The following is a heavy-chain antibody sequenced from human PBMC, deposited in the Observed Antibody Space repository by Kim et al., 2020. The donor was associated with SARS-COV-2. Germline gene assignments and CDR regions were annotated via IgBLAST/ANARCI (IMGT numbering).Heavy chain of an antibody. V-gene: IGHV1-46*01. CDR2: INPSGGST. CDR3: ARGGSSTFSYSYFES. J-gene: IGHJ4*02. CDR1: GYTFTSYH. D-gene: IGHD6-13*01. Sequence: ASVKVSCKASGYTFTSYHMHWVRQAPGQGLEWMALINPSGGSTSYTYRFKGRVTVTSDTSTSTVYMELSSLRSEDTAVYYCARGGSSTFSYSYFESWGQGTLVSVSS.